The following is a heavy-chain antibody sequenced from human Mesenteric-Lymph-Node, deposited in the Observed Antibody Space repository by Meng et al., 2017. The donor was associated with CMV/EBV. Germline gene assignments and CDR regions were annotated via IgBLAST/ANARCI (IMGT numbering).Heavy chain of an antibody. D-gene: IGHD3-3*01. CDR1: GGSISSSSYY. Sequence: SETLSLTCTVSGGSISSSSYYWGWIRQPPGKGLEWIGSIYYSGSTYYNPSLKSRVTISVDTSKNQFSLKLSSVTAADTAVYYCARYDLTPYYYYGMDVWGQGTTVTVSS. CDR3: ARYDLTPYYYYGMDV. CDR2: IYYSGST. V-gene: IGHV4-39*01. J-gene: IGHJ6*02.